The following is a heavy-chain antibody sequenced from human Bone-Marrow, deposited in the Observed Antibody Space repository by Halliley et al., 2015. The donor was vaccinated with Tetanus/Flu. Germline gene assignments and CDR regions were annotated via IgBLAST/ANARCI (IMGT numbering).Heavy chain of an antibody. CDR1: GGPISGSF. J-gene: IGHJ4*02. V-gene: IGHV4-59*01. CDR3: ARGRGLGHCSRGNCSSGPLDY. D-gene: IGHD2-15*01. CDR2: ISERGTT. Sequence: TLSLICTVSGGPISGSFWSWLRQSPGKGLEWIGYISERGTTNYNPSLESRVTFSVDTSKNQLSLELQSVTVADTAMYYCARGRGLGHCSRGNCSSGPLDYWGQGTLVTVSS.